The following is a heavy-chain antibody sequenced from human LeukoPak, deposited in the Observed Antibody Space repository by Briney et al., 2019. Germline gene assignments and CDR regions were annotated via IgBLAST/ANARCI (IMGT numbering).Heavy chain of an antibody. CDR2: IKEDGSEI. J-gene: IGHJ4*02. Sequence: GGSLRLSCEASAFSFSSYWMSWVRQAPGKGLEWVANIKEDGSEINYVDSVKGRFTISRDNAKNSLFLQMNSLRVEDTAVYYCARDRGYSSFDYWGQGTLVTVSS. D-gene: IGHD4-23*01. CDR1: AFSFSSYW. V-gene: IGHV3-7*01. CDR3: ARDRGYSSFDY.